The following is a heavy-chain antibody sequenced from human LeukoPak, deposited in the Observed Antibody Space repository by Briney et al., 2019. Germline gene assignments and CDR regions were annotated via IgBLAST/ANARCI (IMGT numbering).Heavy chain of an antibody. CDR2: ITGSGGST. J-gene: IGHJ4*02. CDR3: AKRSGYSSSWYLDYFDY. CDR1: GFTFSNYA. D-gene: IGHD6-13*01. V-gene: IGHV3-23*01. Sequence: PGGSLRLSCAASGFTFSNYAMSWVRQAPGKGLEWVSTITGSGGSTNYADSVKGRFTISRDKSKNTLYLQMNSLRAEDTAVYYCAKRSGYSSSWYLDYFDYWGQGTPVTVSS.